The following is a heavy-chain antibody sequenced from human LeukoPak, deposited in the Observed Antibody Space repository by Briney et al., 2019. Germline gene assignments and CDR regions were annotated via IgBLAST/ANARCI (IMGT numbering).Heavy chain of an antibody. CDR2: IYHSGSP. CDR1: GYSISSASY. D-gene: IGHD3-3*01. J-gene: IGHJ4*02. V-gene: IGHV4-38-2*01. CDR3: ARPISAQGYFGVVID. Sequence: SETLSLTCAVSGYSISSASYWGWIRQPPGKGLELIGNIYHSGSPYYNPSLKTRVTISVDTSTTQFSLRLSSVTAADPAVYYCARPISAQGYFGVVIDWGQGTLVTVSS.